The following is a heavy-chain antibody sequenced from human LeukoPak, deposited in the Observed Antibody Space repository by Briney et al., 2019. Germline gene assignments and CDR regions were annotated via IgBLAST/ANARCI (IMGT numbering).Heavy chain of an antibody. CDR3: ARGGAVAGRFDP. Sequence: QPGGSLRLSCAASGFTFDDYTMSWVRQAPGKGREWVPKMKEDGSDIHYVDSVRGRFSISRDNAKDSLYLQMNSLRVDDTAVYYCARGGAVAGRFDPWGQGTQVTASS. V-gene: IGHV3-7*01. CDR1: GFTFDDYT. CDR2: MKEDGSDI. D-gene: IGHD6-19*01. J-gene: IGHJ5*02.